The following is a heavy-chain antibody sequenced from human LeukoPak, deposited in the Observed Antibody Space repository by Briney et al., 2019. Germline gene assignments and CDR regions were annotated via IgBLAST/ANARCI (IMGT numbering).Heavy chain of an antibody. J-gene: IGHJ3*02. Sequence: AGGSLRLSCAASGFTFSSYAMHWVRQAPGKGLEWVAVISYDGSNKYYADSVKGRFTISRDNSKNTLYLQMNSLRAEDTAVYYCWAFGSSSWYSGLDAFDIWGQGTMVTVSS. CDR3: WAFGSSSWYSGLDAFDI. V-gene: IGHV3-30*04. CDR1: GFTFSSYA. CDR2: ISYDGSNK. D-gene: IGHD6-13*01.